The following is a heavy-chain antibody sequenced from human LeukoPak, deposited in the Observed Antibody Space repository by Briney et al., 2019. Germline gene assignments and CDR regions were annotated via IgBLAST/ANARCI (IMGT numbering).Heavy chain of an antibody. Sequence: GGSLRLSCAASGFTFSSYGMHWVRQAPGKGLEWVAVISYDGSNKYYADSVKGRFTISRDNSKNTLYLQMNSLRAEDTAVYYCAKGTQAQWLVPVGFGYWGQGTLVTVSS. CDR2: ISYDGSNK. J-gene: IGHJ4*02. D-gene: IGHD6-19*01. V-gene: IGHV3-30*18. CDR1: GFTFSSYG. CDR3: AKGTQAQWLVPVGFGY.